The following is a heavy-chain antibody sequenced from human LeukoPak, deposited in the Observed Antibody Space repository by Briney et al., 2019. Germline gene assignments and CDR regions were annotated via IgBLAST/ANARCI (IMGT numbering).Heavy chain of an antibody. V-gene: IGHV3-23*01. Sequence: GGSLRLSCAASGFTFSSYAMSWVRQAPGKGLEWVSAISGSGGSTYYADSVKGRFTISRDNSKNTLYLQMNSLRAEDTAVYYCAIYNSGSYERGGLFDAFDIWGQGTMVTVSS. J-gene: IGHJ3*02. CDR2: ISGSGGST. CDR3: AIYNSGSYERGGLFDAFDI. CDR1: GFTFSSYA. D-gene: IGHD1-26*01.